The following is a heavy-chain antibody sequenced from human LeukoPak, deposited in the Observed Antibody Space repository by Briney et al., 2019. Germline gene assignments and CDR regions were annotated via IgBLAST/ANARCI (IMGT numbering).Heavy chain of an antibody. CDR1: GYSIRNGYY. Sequence: PSETLSLTCTVSGYSIRNGYYWGWIRQPPGKGLEWIGDINDSGTTKYNPALKSRVTMSIDTSKKQFSLKVKSVTAADTAVYYCARLPLGAFGEVLNFDCWGQGTLVTVSS. V-gene: IGHV4-38-2*02. CDR2: INDSGTT. J-gene: IGHJ4*02. CDR3: ARLPLGAFGEVLNFDC. D-gene: IGHD3-10*01.